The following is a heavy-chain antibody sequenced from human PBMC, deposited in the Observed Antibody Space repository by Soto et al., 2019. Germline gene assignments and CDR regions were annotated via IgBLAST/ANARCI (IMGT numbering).Heavy chain of an antibody. Sequence: SETLSLTCAVYGGSFSGYYWSWIRQPPGKGLEWIGEINHSGSTNYNPSLKSRVTISVDTSKNQFSLKLSSVTAADTAVYYCARAPAPITMVRGVIRHHKYMDVWGKGTTVTVSS. V-gene: IGHV4-34*01. CDR3: ARAPAPITMVRGVIRHHKYMDV. J-gene: IGHJ6*03. CDR2: INHSGST. D-gene: IGHD3-10*01. CDR1: GGSFSGYY.